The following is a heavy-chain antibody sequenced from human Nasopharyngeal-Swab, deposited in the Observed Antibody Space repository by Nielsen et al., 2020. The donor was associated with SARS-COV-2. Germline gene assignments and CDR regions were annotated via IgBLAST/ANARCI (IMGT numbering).Heavy chain of an antibody. J-gene: IGHJ3*02. CDR2: ISGSGGST. Sequence: ESLKISCAASGFTFSSYAMSWVRQAPGKGLEWVSAISGSGGSTYYADSVKGRFTISRDNSKNTLYLQMNSLRAEDTAVYYCAKVYSSSWYDAFDIWGQGTMVTVSS. V-gene: IGHV3-23*01. CDR3: AKVYSSSWYDAFDI. CDR1: GFTFSSYA. D-gene: IGHD6-13*01.